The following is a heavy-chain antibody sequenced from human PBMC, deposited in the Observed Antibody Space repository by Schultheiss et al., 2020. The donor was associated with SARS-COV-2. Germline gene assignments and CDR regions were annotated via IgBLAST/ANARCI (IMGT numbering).Heavy chain of an antibody. J-gene: IGHJ4*02. CDR3: AKGIGSTRRYYFGY. Sequence: GGSLRLSCAASGFSFSTHVMNWVRQAPGKGLEWVSYISTSGYTIHYADSAKGRFTISRDNGKSSLYLQMNSLRAEDTALYYCAKGIGSTRRYYFGYWGQGTLVTVSS. D-gene: IGHD1-26*01. V-gene: IGHV3-48*01. CDR1: GFSFSTHV. CDR2: ISTSGYTI.